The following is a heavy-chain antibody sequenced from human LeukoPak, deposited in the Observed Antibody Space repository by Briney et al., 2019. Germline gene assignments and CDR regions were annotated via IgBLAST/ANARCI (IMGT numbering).Heavy chain of an antibody. D-gene: IGHD1-26*01. CDR2: IYYSGST. CDR1: GGSISSYY. V-gene: IGHV4-59*12. CDR3: ARVNSYSGFDY. Sequence: PSETLSLTCTVSGGSISSYYWSWIRQPPGKGLEWIGYIYYSGSTNYNPSLKSRVTISVDTSKNQFSLKLSSVTAADTAVYYCARVNSYSGFDYWGQGTLVTVSS. J-gene: IGHJ4*02.